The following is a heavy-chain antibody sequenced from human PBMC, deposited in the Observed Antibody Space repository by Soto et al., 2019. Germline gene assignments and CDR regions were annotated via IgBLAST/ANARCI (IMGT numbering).Heavy chain of an antibody. J-gene: IGHJ4*02. CDR3: VKIGSSSPLANGVGDY. CDR1: GFTFSSYA. CDR2: ISSNGGST. V-gene: IGHV3-64D*08. Sequence: EVQLVESGGGLVQPGGSLRLSCSASGFTFSSYAMHWVRQAPGKGLEYVSAISSNGGSTYYADSVKGRFTISRDNSKNTLYLQMSSLRAEDTAVYYCVKIGSSSPLANGVGDYWGQGTLVTVSS. D-gene: IGHD6-6*01.